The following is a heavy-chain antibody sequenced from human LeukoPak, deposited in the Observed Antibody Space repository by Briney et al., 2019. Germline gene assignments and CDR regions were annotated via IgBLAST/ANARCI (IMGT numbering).Heavy chain of an antibody. CDR1: GFTFSNAW. V-gene: IGHV3-15*01. J-gene: IGHJ3*02. Sequence: GGSLRLSCAASGFTFSNAWMSWVRQAPGKGLGWVGRIKSKTDGGTTDYAAPVKGRFTISRDDSKNTLYLQMNSLKTEDTAVYYCTTERGLSLYDAFDIWGQGTMVTVSS. CDR3: TTERGLSLYDAFDI. D-gene: IGHD3-16*01. CDR2: IKSKTDGGTT.